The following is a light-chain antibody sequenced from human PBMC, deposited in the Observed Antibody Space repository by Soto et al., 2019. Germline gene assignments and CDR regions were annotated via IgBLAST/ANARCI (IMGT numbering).Light chain of an antibody. Sequence: QSVLTQPASVSGSPGQSITISCTGTNNDIGDYNYVSWYQQHPGKAPKLMIYEVGNRPSGVSNRFSGSKSGNTASLTISGLQAEDEADYYCSSYTTNITPVVFGGGTKLTVL. J-gene: IGLJ2*01. V-gene: IGLV2-14*01. CDR3: SSYTTNITPVV. CDR1: NNDIGDYNY. CDR2: EVG.